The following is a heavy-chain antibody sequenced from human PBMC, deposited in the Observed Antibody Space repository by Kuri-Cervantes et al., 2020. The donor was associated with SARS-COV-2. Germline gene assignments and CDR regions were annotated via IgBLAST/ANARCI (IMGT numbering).Heavy chain of an antibody. CDR2: IDWDDDK. Sequence: SGPTLVKPTQTLTLTCTFSGFSLSTTGMRVSWIRQPPGKALEWLARIDWDDDKFYITSLKTRLTISEEDTKNQVVHTMTNMDPVETATYYCARMARDLRPYYIDDWGQGTMVTVSS. D-gene: IGHD6-6*01. V-gene: IGHV2-70*04. CDR1: GFSLSTTGMR. J-gene: IGHJ4*02. CDR3: ARMARDLRPYYIDD.